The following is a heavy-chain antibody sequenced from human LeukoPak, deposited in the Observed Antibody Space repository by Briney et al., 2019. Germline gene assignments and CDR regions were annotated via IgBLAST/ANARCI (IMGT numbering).Heavy chain of an antibody. J-gene: IGHJ3*02. V-gene: IGHV1-69*13. CDR1: GGTFSSYA. CDR2: IIPIFGTA. Sequence: GASVKVSCKASGGTFSSYAISWVRQAPGQGLEWMGGIIPIFGTANYAQKFQGRVTITADESTSTAYMELSSLRSEDTAVYYCARALAIPDAFDIWGQGTMVTVSS. D-gene: IGHD5-12*01. CDR3: ARALAIPDAFDI.